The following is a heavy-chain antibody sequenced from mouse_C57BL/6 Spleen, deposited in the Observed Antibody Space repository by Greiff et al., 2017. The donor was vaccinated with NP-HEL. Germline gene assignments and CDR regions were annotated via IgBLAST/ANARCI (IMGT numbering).Heavy chain of an antibody. V-gene: IGHV1-80*01. CDR1: GYAFSSYW. D-gene: IGHD1-1*01. CDR2: IYPGDGDT. CDR3: ARSPITTVVAPTAY. J-gene: IGHJ3*01. Sequence: VQLQQSGAELVKPGASVKISCKASGYAFSSYWMNWVKQRPGKGLEWIGQIYPGDGDTNYNGKFKGKATLTADKSSSTAYMQLSSLTSEDSAVYFCARSPITTVVAPTAYWGQGTLVTVSA.